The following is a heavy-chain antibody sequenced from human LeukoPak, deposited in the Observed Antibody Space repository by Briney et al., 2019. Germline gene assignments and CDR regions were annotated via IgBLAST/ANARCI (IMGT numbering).Heavy chain of an antibody. CDR3: ARVGPTTDFDY. V-gene: IGHV4-4*07. J-gene: IGHJ4*02. CDR2: IYTSGST. D-gene: IGHD1-26*01. Sequence: SGTLSLTCTVSGGSVSSYYWSWIRQPAGKGLEWIGRIYTSGSTDYNPSLKSRVTMSVDTSKNQFSLKLSSVTAADTAVYYCARVGPTTDFDYWGQGTLVTVSS. CDR1: GGSVSSYY.